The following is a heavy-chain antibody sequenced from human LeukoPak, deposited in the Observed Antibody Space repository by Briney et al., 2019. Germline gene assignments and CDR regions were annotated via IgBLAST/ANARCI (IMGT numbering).Heavy chain of an antibody. CDR1: GGSISSYY. V-gene: IGHV4-59*08. D-gene: IGHD6-19*01. CDR2: IYYSGST. J-gene: IGHJ4*02. Sequence: PSETLSLTCTVSGGSISSYYWSWIRQPPGKGLEWIGYIYYSGSTNYNPSLKSRVTISVDTPKNQFSLKLSSVTAADTAVYYCARHKGGQWLVLSYWGQGTLVTVSS. CDR3: ARHKGGQWLVLSY.